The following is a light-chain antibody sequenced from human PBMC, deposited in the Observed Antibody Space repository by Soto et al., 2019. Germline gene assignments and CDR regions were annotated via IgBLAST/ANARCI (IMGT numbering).Light chain of an antibody. CDR2: AAS. Sequence: DIQMTQSPSSLSASVGDRVTITCRASQSISSYLNWYQQKPVKAPKLLIYAASSLQSGVPSRFSSSVSGTDFTLTISSLQPEDFATYYCQQSYSTPITFGQGTRLDIK. CDR1: QSISSY. CDR3: QQSYSTPIT. V-gene: IGKV1-39*01. J-gene: IGKJ5*01.